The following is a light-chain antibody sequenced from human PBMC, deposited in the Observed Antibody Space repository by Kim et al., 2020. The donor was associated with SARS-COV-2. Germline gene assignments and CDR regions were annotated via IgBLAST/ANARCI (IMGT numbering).Light chain of an antibody. J-gene: IGLJ3*02. Sequence: GQSVTISCSGASGGIDNYKYVCWYQQHPGKAPNLIIYDVNKRPSGVSDRFSGSKSGDSASLTISGLQTEDEAHYFCCSYSDTSTWLFGGGTQLTVL. V-gene: IGLV2-11*03. CDR2: DVN. CDR1: SGGIDNYKY. CDR3: CSYSDTSTWL.